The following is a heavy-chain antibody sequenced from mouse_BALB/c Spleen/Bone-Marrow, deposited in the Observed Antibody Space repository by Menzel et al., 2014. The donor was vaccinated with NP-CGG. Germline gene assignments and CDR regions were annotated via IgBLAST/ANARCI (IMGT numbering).Heavy chain of an antibody. Sequence: EVKLMESGGGLVKPGGSLKLSCAASGFTFSSYAMSWVRQTPEKRLEWVATISSGGSYTYYPDSVKGRFTISRDNAKNTLYLQMSSLRSEDTAMYYCARKSYCDYDGRPWFAYWGQGTLVTVSA. CDR2: ISSGGSYT. D-gene: IGHD2-4*01. CDR1: GFTFSSYA. CDR3: ARKSYCDYDGRPWFAY. V-gene: IGHV5-9-3*01. J-gene: IGHJ3*01.